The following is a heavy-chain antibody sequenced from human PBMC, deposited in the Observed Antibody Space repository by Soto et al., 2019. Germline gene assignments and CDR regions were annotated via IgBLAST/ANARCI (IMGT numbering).Heavy chain of an antibody. V-gene: IGHV3-30*03. D-gene: IGHD4-17*01. CDR1: EFTFSNYA. Sequence: GGSLRLSCAASEFTFSNYAMHRVRQPPGKGLQWLAVISYDGNNKYYADSVEGRFTISRDNSKNTVYLQMNSLRLEDTAVYYCARGPSYSDSYFDYWGQGTLVTVSS. CDR2: ISYDGNNK. J-gene: IGHJ4*02. CDR3: ARGPSYSDSYFDY.